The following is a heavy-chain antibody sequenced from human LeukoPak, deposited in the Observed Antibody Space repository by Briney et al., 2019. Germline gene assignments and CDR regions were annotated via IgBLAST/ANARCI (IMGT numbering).Heavy chain of an antibody. CDR2: ISSSGSTI. J-gene: IGHJ4*02. V-gene: IGHV3-11*01. CDR3: AREAKSGSYYSY. Sequence: GGSLRLSWAASGFTFSDYFMSWIRQAPGKGLGWVSYISSSGSTIYYADSVKGRFTISRDNAKNSLYLQMNSLRAEDTAVYYCAREAKSGSYYSYWGQGTLVTVSS. CDR1: GFTFSDYF. D-gene: IGHD1-26*01.